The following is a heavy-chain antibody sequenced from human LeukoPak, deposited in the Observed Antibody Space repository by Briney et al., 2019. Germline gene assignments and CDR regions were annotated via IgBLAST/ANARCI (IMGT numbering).Heavy chain of an antibody. CDR2: IYYSGST. J-gene: IGHJ4*02. CDR3: ARDKADSSSWYRKGYFDY. Sequence: PSETLSLTCTVSGGSISSYYWSWIRQPPGKGLEWIGYIYYSGSTNYNPSLKSRVTISVDTSKNQFSLKLSSVTAADTAVYYCARDKADSSSWYRKGYFDYWGQGTLVTVSS. V-gene: IGHV4-59*01. CDR1: GGSISSYY. D-gene: IGHD6-13*01.